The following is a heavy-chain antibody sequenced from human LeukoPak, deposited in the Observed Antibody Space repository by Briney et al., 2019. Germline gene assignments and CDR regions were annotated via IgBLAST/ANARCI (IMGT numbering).Heavy chain of an antibody. CDR3: ARYCSSTSCHDAVDI. V-gene: IGHV3-48*04. CDR2: ISSSGSTI. D-gene: IGHD2-2*01. Sequence: PGGSLRPSCAASGFTFSSYAMHWVRQAPGKGLEWVSYISSSGSTIYYADSVKGRFTISRDNAKNSLYLQMNSLRAEDTAAYYCARYCSSTSCHDAVDIWGQGTMVTVSS. J-gene: IGHJ3*02. CDR1: GFTFSSYA.